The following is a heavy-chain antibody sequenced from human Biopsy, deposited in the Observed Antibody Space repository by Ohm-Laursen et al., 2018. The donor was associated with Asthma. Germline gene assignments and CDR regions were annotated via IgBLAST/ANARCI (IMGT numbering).Heavy chain of an antibody. D-gene: IGHD5-12*01. V-gene: IGHV1-69*01. CDR1: GDSFSNYA. CDR2: LIPVLGTP. CDR3: ARGYSGSDRIVYYYSGLEV. J-gene: IGHJ6*02. Sequence: SSVKVSCKSPGDSFSNYAISWVRQAPGQGLEWMGGLIPVLGTPDHAQMFEGRVTITADESTSTAYMELSSLSSEDTAVYYCARGYSGSDRIVYYYSGLEVWGQGTTVTVSS.